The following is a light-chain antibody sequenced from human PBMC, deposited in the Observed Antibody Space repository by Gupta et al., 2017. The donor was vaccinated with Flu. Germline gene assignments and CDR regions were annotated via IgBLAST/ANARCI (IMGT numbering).Light chain of an antibody. CDR3: QHRDSTPRT. J-gene: IGKJ2*02. CDR1: QRISSY. CDR2: AAS. Sequence: PSSLSASVGDRVTITCRASQRISSYLNWYQQKPGKAPKLLIYAASRVQSGVPSRFSGSGSGTDFTLTISRLQPEDFATYYCQHRDSTPRTFGQGTKLDIK. V-gene: IGKV1-39*01.